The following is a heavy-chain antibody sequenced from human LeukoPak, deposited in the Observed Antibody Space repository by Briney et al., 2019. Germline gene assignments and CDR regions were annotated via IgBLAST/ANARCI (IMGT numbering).Heavy chain of an antibody. V-gene: IGHV4-4*07. J-gene: IGHJ2*01. Sequence: SETLSLTCTVSGGSISSYYWSWIRQPAGKGLEWIGRIYDSGSTNYNPSLKSRVTMSGDTSKNQFSLKLSSVTAADTAVYYCARENGGYSYWYFDFWGRGTLVTVSS. CDR1: GGSISSYY. CDR2: IYDSGST. CDR3: ARENGGYSYWYFDF. D-gene: IGHD5-12*01.